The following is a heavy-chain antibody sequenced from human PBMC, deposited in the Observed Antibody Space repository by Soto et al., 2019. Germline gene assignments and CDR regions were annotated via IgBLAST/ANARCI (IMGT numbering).Heavy chain of an antibody. CDR2: IIPIFGTA. Sequence: QVQLVQSGAEVKKPGSSVKVSCKASGGTFSSYAISWVRQAPGQGLEWMGGIIPIFGTANYAQKFQGRVTITADESTSTAYMELSSLRSEDTAVYYCAREEGDDYGDYDYYGMDVWGQGTTVTVSS. V-gene: IGHV1-69*12. J-gene: IGHJ6*02. CDR1: GGTFSSYA. D-gene: IGHD4-17*01. CDR3: AREEGDDYGDYDYYGMDV.